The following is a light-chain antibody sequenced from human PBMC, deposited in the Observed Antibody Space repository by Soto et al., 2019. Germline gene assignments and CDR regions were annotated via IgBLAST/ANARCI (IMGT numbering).Light chain of an antibody. J-gene: IGKJ1*01. Sequence: IVVTQSPLSLPVTPGEPASISCRSSQSLLHSNGHNYLEWYLQKPGQSPQLLIYLGSNRASGVPDRFSGSGSGTDFTLKISRVEAEDVGVYYCMQALQSWTFGQGTKVEIK. CDR1: QSLLHSNGHNY. CDR3: MQALQSWT. V-gene: IGKV2-28*01. CDR2: LGS.